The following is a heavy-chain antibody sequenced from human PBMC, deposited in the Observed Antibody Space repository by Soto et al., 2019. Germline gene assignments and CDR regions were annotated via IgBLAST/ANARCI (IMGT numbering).Heavy chain of an antibody. CDR2: INSGGSST. V-gene: IGHV3-74*01. CDR1: GFTFRSYW. J-gene: IGHJ5*02. D-gene: IGHD1-26*01. Sequence: PGGSLRLSCAASGFTFRSYWMQWVRQAPGKGLVWVSWINSGGSSTSYADSVKGRFIISTDESKNTAHLQMNSLKTEDTAVYYCTKYSGTSSAPAALGQGTLVTVSS. CDR3: TKYSGTSSAPAA.